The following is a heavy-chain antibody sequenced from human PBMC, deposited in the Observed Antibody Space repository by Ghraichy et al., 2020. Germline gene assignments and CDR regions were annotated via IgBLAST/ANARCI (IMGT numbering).Heavy chain of an antibody. V-gene: IGHV2-70*12. CDR3: ARRVETERYSSGFDY. Sequence: SGPTLVKPTQTLTLTCTFSGFSLTTSGVCVTWIRQPPGKALEWLAVIDWDDDKYYSTSLKTRLTISKDTSKNQVVLTMTKMNPADPATYYCARRVETERYSSGFDYWGPGTLVTVSS. D-gene: IGHD5-18*01. CDR1: GFSLTTSGVC. J-gene: IGHJ4*02. CDR2: IDWDDDK.